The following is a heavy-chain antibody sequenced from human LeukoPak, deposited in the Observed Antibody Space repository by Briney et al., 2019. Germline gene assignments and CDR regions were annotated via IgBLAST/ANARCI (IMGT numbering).Heavy chain of an antibody. V-gene: IGHV3-30-3*01. CDR1: GFTFSSYA. Sequence: PGGSLRLSCAASGFTFSSYAMHWVRQAPGKGLEWVAVISYDGSNKYYADSVKGRFTISRDNSKNTLYLQMNSLRAEDTAVYYCARDLGCGLSYVVCNYFDYWGQGTLVTVSS. J-gene: IGHJ4*02. D-gene: IGHD1-26*01. CDR2: ISYDGSNK. CDR3: ARDLGCGLSYVVCNYFDY.